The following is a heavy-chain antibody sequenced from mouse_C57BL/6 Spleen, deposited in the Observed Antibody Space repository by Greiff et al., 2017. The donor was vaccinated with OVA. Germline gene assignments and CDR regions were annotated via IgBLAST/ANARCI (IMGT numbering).Heavy chain of an antibody. CDR2: IWSGGST. D-gene: IGHD2-14*01. Sequence: QVQLQQSGPGLVQPSQSLSITCTVSGFSLTSYGVHWVRQSPGKGLEWLGVIWSGGSTDYNAAFISRLSISKDNSKSQVFFKMNSLQADDTAIYYCARGDHRGFAYWGQGTLVTVSA. CDR3: ARGDHRGFAY. CDR1: GFSLTSYG. J-gene: IGHJ3*01. V-gene: IGHV2-2*01.